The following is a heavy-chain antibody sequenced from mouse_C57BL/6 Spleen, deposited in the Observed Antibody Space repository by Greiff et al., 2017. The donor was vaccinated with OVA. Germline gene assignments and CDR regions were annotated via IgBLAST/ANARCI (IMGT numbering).Heavy chain of an antibody. V-gene: IGHV5-17*01. J-gene: IGHJ4*01. CDR2: ISSGSSTI. D-gene: IGHD2-3*01. Sequence: EVQGVESGGGLVKPGGSLKLSCAASGFTFSDYGMHWVRQAPEKGLEWVAYISSGSSTIYYADTVNGRFTISRDNAKNTLFLQMTSLRSEDTAMYYCARYDGYYYAMDYWGQGTSVTVSS. CDR3: ARYDGYYYAMDY. CDR1: GFTFSDYG.